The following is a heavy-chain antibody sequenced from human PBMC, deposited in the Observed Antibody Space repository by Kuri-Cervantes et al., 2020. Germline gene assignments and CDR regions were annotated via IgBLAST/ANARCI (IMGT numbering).Heavy chain of an antibody. D-gene: IGHD3-22*01. CDR1: GFTFSSYA. J-gene: IGHJ4*02. CDR3: ARGRYDSSGYYLGY. CDR2: ISGSGGST. Sequence: GESLKISCAASGFTFSSYAMSWVRQAPGRGLEWVSAISGSGGSTYYADSVKGRFTISRDNSKNTLYLQMNSLRAEDTAVYYCARGRYDSSGYYLGYWGQGTLVTVSS. V-gene: IGHV3-23*01.